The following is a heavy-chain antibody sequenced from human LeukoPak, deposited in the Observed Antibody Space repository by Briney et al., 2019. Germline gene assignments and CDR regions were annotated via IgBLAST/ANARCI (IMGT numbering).Heavy chain of an antibody. V-gene: IGHV1-69*04. D-gene: IGHD3-10*01. J-gene: IGHJ5*02. CDR3: ARDYYGSGSYYWFDP. CDR2: IIPILGIA. Sequence: SVTVSCKASGGTFNSYAISWVRQAPGQGLEWMGRIIPILGIANYAQKFQGRVTITADKSTSTAYMELSSLRSEDTAVYYCARDYYGSGSYYWFDPWGQGTLVTVSS. CDR1: GGTFNSYA.